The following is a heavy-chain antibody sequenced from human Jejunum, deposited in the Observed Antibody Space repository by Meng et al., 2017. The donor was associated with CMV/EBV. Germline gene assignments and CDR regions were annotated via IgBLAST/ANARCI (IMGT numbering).Heavy chain of an antibody. Sequence: VGLEESGLGLGKSSEAPPRTFFVSAVPISGHYWSWSRQPVGNGLEWTGRIYTSGSTHYSPSLKSRLTMSVDLAKNQISLKLSSVTAADTAVYYCARESGSYYWFDPWGQGTLVTVSS. CDR1: AVPISGHY. V-gene: IGHV4-4*07. CDR3: ARESGSYYWFDP. D-gene: IGHD1-26*01. CDR2: IYTSGST. J-gene: IGHJ5*02.